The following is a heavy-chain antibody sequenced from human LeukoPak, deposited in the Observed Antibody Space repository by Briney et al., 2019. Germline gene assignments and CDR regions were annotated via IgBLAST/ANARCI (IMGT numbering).Heavy chain of an antibody. V-gene: IGHV4-39*02. CDR2: IYYSGST. CDR3: ARLGYCSSASCGPLDY. J-gene: IGHJ4*02. D-gene: IGHD2-2*01. Sequence: SETLSLTCTVSGGSISSSGYYWGWIRQPLGKRLEWIGNIYYSGSTYYNPSLKSRVTISVDTSKNHFSLKLNSVTAADTALYYCARLGYCSSASCGPLDYWGQGTLVTVSS. CDR1: GGSISSSGYY.